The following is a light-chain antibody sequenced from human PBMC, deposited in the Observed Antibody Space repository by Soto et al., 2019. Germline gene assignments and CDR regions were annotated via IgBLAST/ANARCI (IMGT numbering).Light chain of an antibody. J-gene: IGKJ3*01. Sequence: EIVLTQFPDRLSLSPGERATLSCRASQSVSSDYLGWYQQKPGQAPRLLLHGASRRATGIPDRFSGSGSGKDFVLTNSRLEREAFAVYYGQYYGNSPPTERFGPGIKGDIK. CDR1: QSVSSDY. CDR2: GAS. V-gene: IGKV3-20*01. CDR3: QYYGNSPPTER.